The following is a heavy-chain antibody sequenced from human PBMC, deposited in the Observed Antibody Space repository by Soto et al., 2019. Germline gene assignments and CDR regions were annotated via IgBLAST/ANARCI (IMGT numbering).Heavy chain of an antibody. V-gene: IGHV3-30*09. Sequence: QVQRVESGGGVVQPGESMRLSCAASGFIFSNYAFHWVRQAPGKGLEWITVISYDGSQTYFGDSVKGRFAISRDNSKDTLYLQMNSLRPEDTAVYYCARDFGAGALDIWGQGTLVTVSS. CDR2: ISYDGSQT. CDR1: GFIFSNYA. J-gene: IGHJ3*02. D-gene: IGHD3-3*01. CDR3: ARDFGAGALDI.